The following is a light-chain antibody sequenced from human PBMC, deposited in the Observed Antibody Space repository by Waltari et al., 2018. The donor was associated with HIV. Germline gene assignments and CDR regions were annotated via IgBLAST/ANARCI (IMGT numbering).Light chain of an antibody. V-gene: IGLV3-21*02. CDR3: QXWDSXXXXXV. Sequence: SYVXTQPPSXSVXPGQTAXITXGGNXIXSKSVHRYPQKPSQAPVLVVYDXXXXPSGIPEXFSXSXXXDXXXLTISXXEAGDXADYYCQXWDSXXXXXVFGGGTKLTVL. J-gene: IGLJ3*02. CDR2: DXX. CDR1: XIXSKS.